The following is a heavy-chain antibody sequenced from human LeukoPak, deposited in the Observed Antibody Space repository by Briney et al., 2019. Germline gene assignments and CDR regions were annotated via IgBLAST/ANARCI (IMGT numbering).Heavy chain of an antibody. Sequence: GSLRLSCAASGFTFRSYAMSWVRQASGKGLEWVSGIIADFDTTYYADSVRGRFTISRDHSKNTLYLQMNSLRAEDTAIYYCAQDGTTTRYNWFDSWGQGTLVTVSS. CDR1: GFTFRSYA. D-gene: IGHD1-7*01. V-gene: IGHV3-23*01. J-gene: IGHJ5*01. CDR3: AQDGTTTRYNWFDS. CDR2: IIADFDTT.